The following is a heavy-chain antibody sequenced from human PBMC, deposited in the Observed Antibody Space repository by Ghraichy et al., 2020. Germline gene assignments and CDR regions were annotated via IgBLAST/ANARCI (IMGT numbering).Heavy chain of an antibody. CDR2: ITGSSITI. J-gene: IGHJ2*01. Sequence: GESLNISCEGSGFSFSDYSMIWVRLTPRKALEWVSYITGSSITIFYTDSVKGRFTISRDNAKNSLYLQMNSLRAEDTAVYYCARLTLPRRAAVGDWYFDLWGRGTIVTVSS. CDR3: ARLTLPRRAAVGDWYFDL. CDR1: GFSFSDYS. V-gene: IGHV3-48*01. D-gene: IGHD6-13*01.